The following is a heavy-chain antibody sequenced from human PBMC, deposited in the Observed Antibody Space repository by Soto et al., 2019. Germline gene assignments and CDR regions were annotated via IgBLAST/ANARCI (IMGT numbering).Heavy chain of an antibody. CDR1: GYTFTSYA. CDR2: INAGNGNT. D-gene: IGHD1-1*01. CDR3: ARVGAAHSPTGKNWFDP. V-gene: IGHV1-3*01. J-gene: IGHJ5*02. Sequence: GASVKVSCKASGYTFTSYAMHWVRQAPGQRLEWMGWINAGNGNTKYSQKFQGRVTITRDTSASTAYMELSSLRSEDTAVYYCARVGAAHSPTGKNWFDPWGQGTLVTVSS.